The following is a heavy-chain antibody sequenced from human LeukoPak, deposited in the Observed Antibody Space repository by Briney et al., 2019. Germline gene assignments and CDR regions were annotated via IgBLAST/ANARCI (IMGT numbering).Heavy chain of an antibody. CDR2: ISSSSSYI. CDR1: GFTFSSYS. CDR3: ARNQQLGGHSYYYYGMDV. J-gene: IGHJ6*02. V-gene: IGHV3-21*04. D-gene: IGHD3-16*01. Sequence: GGSLRLSCAASGFTFSSYSMNWVRQAPGKGLEWVSSISSSSSYIYYADSVKGRFTISRDNSKNTLYLQMNSLRADDTAIYYCARNQQLGGHSYYYYGMDVWGQGTTVTVSS.